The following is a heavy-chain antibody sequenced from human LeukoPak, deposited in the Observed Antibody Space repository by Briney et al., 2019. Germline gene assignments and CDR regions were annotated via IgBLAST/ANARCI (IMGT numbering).Heavy chain of an antibody. J-gene: IGHJ4*02. D-gene: IGHD6-19*01. CDR1: GGSLRSYC. Sequence: SETLSLTCTVSGGSLRSYCWSWFRQPPGKGLEWIGYICLSGSTNYNPPLTSRVTISVDTSKNQFSLKLSSVTAADTAVYYCARQYSSGWYLIDYWGQGTLVTVSS. CDR3: ARQYSSGWYLIDY. V-gene: IGHV4-59*08. CDR2: ICLSGST.